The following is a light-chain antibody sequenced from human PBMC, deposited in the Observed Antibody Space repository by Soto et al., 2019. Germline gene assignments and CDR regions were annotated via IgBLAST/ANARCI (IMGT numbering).Light chain of an antibody. CDR1: QTVRNNY. V-gene: IGKV3-20*01. J-gene: IGKJ1*01. Sequence: EIVLTQSPGTLSLSPGERATLSCRASQTVRNNYLAWYQQKPGQAPRLLIYNSSTRTTGIPDRFSGSGSGTNFTLTISRLEPEDFALYFCQQYRDLPQTFGQGPRVEIK. CDR3: QQYRDLPQT. CDR2: NSS.